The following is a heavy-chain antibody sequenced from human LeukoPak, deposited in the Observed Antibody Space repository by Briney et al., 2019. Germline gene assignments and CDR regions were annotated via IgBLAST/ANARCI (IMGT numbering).Heavy chain of an antibody. CDR2: INPSGGST. CDR3: AREGKFGELLSGAFDI. D-gene: IGHD3-10*01. V-gene: IGHV1-46*01. J-gene: IGHJ3*02. Sequence: GASVKVSCKASGYTFTSYYMHWVRQAPGQGLEWRGIINPSGGSTSYAQKFQGRVTMTRDTSTSTVYMELSSLRSEDTAVYYCAREGKFGELLSGAFDIWGQGTMVTVSS. CDR1: GYTFTSYY.